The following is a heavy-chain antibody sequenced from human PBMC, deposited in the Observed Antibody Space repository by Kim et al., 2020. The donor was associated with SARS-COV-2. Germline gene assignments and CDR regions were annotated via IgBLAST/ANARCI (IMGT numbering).Heavy chain of an antibody. CDR1: GFTFSSYS. CDR2: ISSSSSYI. J-gene: IGHJ5*02. D-gene: IGHD2-2*01. Sequence: GGSLRLSCAASGFTFSSYSMNWVRQAPGKGLEWVSSISSSSSYIYYADSVKGRFTISRDNAKNSLYLQMNSLRAEDTAVYYCARDPSTSCYDPWGQGTLVTVSS. V-gene: IGHV3-21*01. CDR3: ARDPSTSCYDP.